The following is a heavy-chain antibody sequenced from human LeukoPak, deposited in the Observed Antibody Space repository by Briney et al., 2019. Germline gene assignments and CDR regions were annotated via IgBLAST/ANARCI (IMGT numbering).Heavy chain of an antibody. D-gene: IGHD3-10*01. Sequence: SQTLSLTCTVSGGSISSGSYYWSWIRQPAGKGLEWIGRIYTSGSTNYNPSLKSRVTISVDTSKNQFSLKLSSVTAADTAVYFRAKGLSGGLKVQDYWGQGNPVTVSS. CDR2: IYTSGST. CDR3: AKGLSGGLKVQDY. J-gene: IGHJ4*02. V-gene: IGHV4-61*02. CDR1: GGSISSGSYY.